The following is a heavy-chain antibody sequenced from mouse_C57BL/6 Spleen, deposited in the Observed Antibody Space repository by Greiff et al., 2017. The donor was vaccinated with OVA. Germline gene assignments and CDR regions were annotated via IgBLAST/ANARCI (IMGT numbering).Heavy chain of an antibody. Sequence: VKLVESGPGLVAPSQSLSITCTVSGFSLTSYGVHWVRQPPGKGLEWLVVIWSDGSTTYNSALKSRLSISKDNSKSQVFLKMNSLQTDDTAMYYGARHGGNYYYAMDYWGQGTSVTVSS. CDR1: GFSLTSYG. CDR2: IWSDGST. CDR3: ARHGGNYYYAMDY. J-gene: IGHJ4*01. D-gene: IGHD2-1*01. V-gene: IGHV2-6-1*01.